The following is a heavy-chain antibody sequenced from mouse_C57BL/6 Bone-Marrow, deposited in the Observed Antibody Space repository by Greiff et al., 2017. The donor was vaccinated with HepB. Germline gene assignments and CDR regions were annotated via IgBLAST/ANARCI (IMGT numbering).Heavy chain of an antibody. J-gene: IGHJ2*01. CDR3: ARQGGYYDY. CDR2: ISSGGSYT. Sequence: EVMLVESGGDLVKPGGSLKLSCAASGFTFSSYGMSWVRQTPDKRLEWVATISSGGSYTYYPDSVKGRFTISRDNAKNTLYLQMSSLKSEDTAMYYCARQGGYYDYWGQGTTLTASS. V-gene: IGHV5-6*01. D-gene: IGHD2-3*01. CDR1: GFTFSSYG.